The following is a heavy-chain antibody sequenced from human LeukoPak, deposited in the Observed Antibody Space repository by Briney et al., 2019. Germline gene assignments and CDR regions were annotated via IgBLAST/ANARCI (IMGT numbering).Heavy chain of an antibody. Sequence: SETLSLTCTVSGDSLNNYYGSWIRQPPGKGLEWIGYIYYSGSTNYNPSLKSRVTISVDTSKNQFSLKVSSVTAADTALYYCARHPGANYFDYWGQGTLVTVSS. J-gene: IGHJ4*02. CDR1: GDSLNNYY. V-gene: IGHV4-59*08. CDR3: ARHPGANYFDY. D-gene: IGHD1-14*01. CDR2: IYYSGST.